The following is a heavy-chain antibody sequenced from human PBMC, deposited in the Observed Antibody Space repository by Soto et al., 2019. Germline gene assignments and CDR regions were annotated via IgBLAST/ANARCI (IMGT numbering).Heavy chain of an antibody. V-gene: IGHV2-5*02. CDR3: AHRFVGMVRGVNTRVVGNWFDP. CDR2: IYWDDDK. J-gene: IGHJ5*02. D-gene: IGHD3-10*01. Sequence: SGPTLVNPTQTLTLTCTFSGFSLSTSGVGVGWIRQPPGKALEWLALIYWDDDKRYSPSLKSRLTITKDTSKNQVVLTMTNMDPVDTATYYCAHRFVGMVRGVNTRVVGNWFDPWGQGTLVTVSS. CDR1: GFSLSTSGVG.